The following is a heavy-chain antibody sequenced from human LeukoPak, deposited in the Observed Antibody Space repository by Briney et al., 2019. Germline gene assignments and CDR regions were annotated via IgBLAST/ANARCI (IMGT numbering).Heavy chain of an antibody. Sequence: AGGSLRLSCAASGFTFSSYEMNWVRQAPGKGLEWVSFISSSGSTIYYADSMKGRFTISRDNAKNSLYLQMNSLRAEDTAVYYCARVGYDIVYYYYGMDVWGKGTTVTVSS. CDR3: ARVGYDIVYYYYGMDV. CDR1: GFTFSSYE. D-gene: IGHD3-9*01. CDR2: ISSSGSTI. J-gene: IGHJ6*04. V-gene: IGHV3-48*03.